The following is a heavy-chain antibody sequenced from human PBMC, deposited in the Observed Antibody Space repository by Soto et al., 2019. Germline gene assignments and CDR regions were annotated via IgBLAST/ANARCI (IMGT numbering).Heavy chain of an antibody. Sequence: ASVKVSCKTSGDTFTGSSMHWVRQAPGQGLEWMGWINLNSGGINYAQRFQGRVTMTRDTSIITAYMELTRLTSDDTAVYYCARDLGGYDLYGPDTWGQGTLVTVSS. CDR1: GDTFTGSS. CDR3: ARDLGGYDLYGPDT. D-gene: IGHD5-12*01. V-gene: IGHV1-2*02. J-gene: IGHJ5*02. CDR2: INLNSGGI.